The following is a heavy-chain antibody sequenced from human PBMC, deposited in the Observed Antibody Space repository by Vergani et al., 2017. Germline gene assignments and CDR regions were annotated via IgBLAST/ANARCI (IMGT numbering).Heavy chain of an antibody. J-gene: IGHJ4*02. Sequence: EVQLLESGGGLVQPGGSLRLSCAASGFTFSSYAMSWVRQAPGKGLEWVSAISGSGGSTYYADSVKGRFTISRDNSKNTLYLQMNSLRVEDTAVYYCAKDGRGAVAVRRADYWGQGTLVTVSS. D-gene: IGHD6-19*01. V-gene: IGHV3-23*01. CDR2: ISGSGGST. CDR1: GFTFSSYA. CDR3: AKDGRGAVAVRRADY.